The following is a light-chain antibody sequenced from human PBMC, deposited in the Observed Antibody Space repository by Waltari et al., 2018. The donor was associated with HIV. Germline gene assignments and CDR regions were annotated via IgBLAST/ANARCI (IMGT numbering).Light chain of an antibody. CDR2: AAS. J-gene: IGKJ4*01. V-gene: IGKV1-27*01. CDR1: QDINNY. Sequence: DIHMTQSPSSLSASVGDRVTITCRTSQDINNYLAWYQQKPGKVPKLLIYAASTLQSGVPTRFSGSGSGTDFILTISSLQPEDVATFYCQKYNSAPLTFGVGSKVEIK. CDR3: QKYNSAPLT.